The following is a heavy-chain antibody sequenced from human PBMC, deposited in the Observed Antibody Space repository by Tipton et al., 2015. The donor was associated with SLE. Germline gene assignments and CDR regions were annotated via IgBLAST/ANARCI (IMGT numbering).Heavy chain of an antibody. J-gene: IGHJ4*02. D-gene: IGHD6-19*01. CDR3: ARDGYSSGWEGDFDY. V-gene: IGHV4-59*01. Sequence: TLSLTCTVSGGSISTYYWSWIRQPPKQGLEWIGWIYHTGSTDYNPSLKSRVTISVDTSKNQFSLRLSSVTAADTAVYYCARDGYSSGWEGDFDYWGQGALVTVSS. CDR1: GGSISTYY. CDR2: IYHTGST.